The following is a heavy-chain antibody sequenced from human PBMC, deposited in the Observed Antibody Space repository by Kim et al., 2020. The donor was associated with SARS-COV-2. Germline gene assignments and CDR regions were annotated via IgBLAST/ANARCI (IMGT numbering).Heavy chain of an antibody. CDR2: INTNTGNP. V-gene: IGHV7-4-1*02. Sequence: ASVKVSCKASGYTFTSYAMNWVRQAPGQGLEWMGWINTNTGNPTYAQGFQGRFVFSLDTSVSTAYLQISSLKAEDTAGYYCARAPDPLYKGNDMVYWGQGTLVTVSS. CDR3: ARAPDPLYKGNDMVY. J-gene: IGHJ4*02. CDR1: GYTFTSYA. D-gene: IGHD1-1*01.